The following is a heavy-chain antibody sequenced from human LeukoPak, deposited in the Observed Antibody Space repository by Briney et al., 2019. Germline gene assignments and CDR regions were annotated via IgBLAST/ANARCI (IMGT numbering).Heavy chain of an antibody. CDR2: MNPNSGNT. CDR1: GYTFTSYD. CDR3: ARSYSSSSGVGDY. V-gene: IGHV1-8*01. D-gene: IGHD6-6*01. J-gene: IGHJ4*02. Sequence: ASVKVSCKASGYTFTSYDINWVRQATGQGLEWMGWMNPNSGNTGYALKFQGRVTMTRNTSISTAYMELSSLRSEDTAVYYCARSYSSSSGVGDYWGQGTLVTVSS.